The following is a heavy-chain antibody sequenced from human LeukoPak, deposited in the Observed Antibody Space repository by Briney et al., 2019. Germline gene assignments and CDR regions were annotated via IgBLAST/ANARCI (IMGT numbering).Heavy chain of an antibody. J-gene: IGHJ3*02. CDR3: AKQYYYDSSGYSCDFDI. D-gene: IGHD3-22*01. Sequence: GGSLRLSCAASGFTFSSYAMSWVRQAPGKGLEWVSAISGSGGSTYYADSVKGRFTISRDNSKNTLYLQMNSLRAEDTAVYYCAKQYYYDSSGYSCDFDIWGQGTMVTVSS. CDR1: GFTFSSYA. V-gene: IGHV3-23*01. CDR2: ISGSGGST.